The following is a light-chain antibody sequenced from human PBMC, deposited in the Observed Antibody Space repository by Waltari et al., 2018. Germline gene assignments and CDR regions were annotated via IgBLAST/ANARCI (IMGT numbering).Light chain of an antibody. CDR1: SSAVGGYNY. CDR3: CSYVGSFNYV. V-gene: IGLV2-11*01. J-gene: IGLJ1*01. Sequence: QSPLTQPRSVSGSPGQSVTISCTGTSSAVGGYNYVSWYQQHPGKAPKLMIYDVTKRPSGVPDRFSGSKSGNTASLTISGLQAEDEADYYCCSYVGSFNYVFGTGTKVTVL. CDR2: DVT.